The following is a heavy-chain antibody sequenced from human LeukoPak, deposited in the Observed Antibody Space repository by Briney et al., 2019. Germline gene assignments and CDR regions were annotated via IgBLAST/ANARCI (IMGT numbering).Heavy chain of an antibody. CDR1: GGSISRYN. J-gene: IGHJ5*02. CDR3: ASSPRGDYYGSGIIRWFDP. CDR2: IYYSGST. Sequence: PWGTLSLTCTGSGGSISRYNWSWIRQPPGKGLEWCGYIYYSGSTNYNPSLESRVTITVDTSKNQFSLKLSSVAAADTPVYYCASSPRGDYYGSGIIRWFDPWGQGTLVTVSS. V-gene: IGHV4-59*08. D-gene: IGHD3-10*01.